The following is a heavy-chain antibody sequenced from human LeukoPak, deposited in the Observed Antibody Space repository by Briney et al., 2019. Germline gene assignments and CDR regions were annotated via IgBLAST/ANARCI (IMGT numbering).Heavy chain of an antibody. J-gene: IGHJ6*01. Sequence: SETLSLTCTVSGGSISSYYWSWIRQPAGKGLEWIGRIYTSGTTNYNPSLKRRVTMSVDTSKNQSSLKLSSVTAADTAVYYCARGSFGDYYYYYGMDVWGQGATVTVSS. CDR3: ARGSFGDYYYYYGMDV. D-gene: IGHD3-10*01. CDR2: IYTSGTT. CDR1: GGSISSYY. V-gene: IGHV4-4*07.